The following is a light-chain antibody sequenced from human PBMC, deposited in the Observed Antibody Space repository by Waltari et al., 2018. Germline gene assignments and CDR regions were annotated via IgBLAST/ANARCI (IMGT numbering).Light chain of an antibody. CDR2: DVT. J-gene: IGLJ1*01. Sequence: QSVLTQPASVSESPGQSTTIPCTGTSSAVGDFTHVSWYQQQPDKAPKLPIYDVTIRPSGVPDRFSGTKSGHTASLTISGLQVDDEADYYCSSDTTSGSYVFASGTKVTVL. V-gene: IGLV2-14*03. CDR3: SSDTTSGSYV. CDR1: SSAVGDFTH.